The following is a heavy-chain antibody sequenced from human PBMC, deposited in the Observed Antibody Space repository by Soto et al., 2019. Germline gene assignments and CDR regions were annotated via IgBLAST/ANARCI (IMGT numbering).Heavy chain of an antibody. V-gene: IGHV1-8*01. CDR1: GNTFTNYD. CDR3: ARGVKYGAYSRWFDP. J-gene: IGHJ5*02. D-gene: IGHD4-17*01. CDR2: MNSNSGDT. Sequence: QVQLVQSGAEVKKPGASVKVSCKASGNTFTNYDINWVRQATGQGLEYLGWMNSNSGDTAYVQKFQGRVTMTWDTSTTTASMALRSLLSEETAVYFCARGVKYGAYSRWFDPWGQGTLVTVSS.